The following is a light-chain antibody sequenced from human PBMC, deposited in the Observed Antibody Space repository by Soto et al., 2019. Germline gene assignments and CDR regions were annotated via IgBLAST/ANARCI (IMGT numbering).Light chain of an antibody. J-gene: IGLJ2*01. CDR1: SSDVGDYNY. V-gene: IGLV2-8*01. CDR3: SSYAGSKNYVI. CDR2: EVS. Sequence: QSVLTQPPSASGSPGQSVTISCTGSSSDVGDYNYVSWYQQPPGKAPKLIIYEVSKRPSGVPDRFSGSKSGNTASLTVSGLQAEDEADYYCSSYAGSKNYVIFGGGTKVTVL.